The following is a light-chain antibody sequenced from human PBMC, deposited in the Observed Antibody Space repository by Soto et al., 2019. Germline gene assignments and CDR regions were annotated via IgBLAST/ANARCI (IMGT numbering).Light chain of an antibody. Sequence: QSVLTQPASVSGSPGQSITISCTGTSSDVGSYNLVSWYQQHPGKAPKLMIYEGSKRPSGVSNRFSGSKSGNTASLTISGLPAEDEADYYCCSYAGSSTLYVFGPGTKLTVL. J-gene: IGLJ1*01. CDR3: CSYAGSSTLYV. CDR2: EGS. CDR1: SSDVGSYNL. V-gene: IGLV2-23*01.